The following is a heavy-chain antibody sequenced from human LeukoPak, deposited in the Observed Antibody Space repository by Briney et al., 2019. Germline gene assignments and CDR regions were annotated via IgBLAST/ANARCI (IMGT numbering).Heavy chain of an antibody. CDR2: FDPEDGET. J-gene: IGHJ4*02. D-gene: IGHD4-23*01. V-gene: IGHV1-24*01. CDR1: GYTLNELS. CDR3: ATDRFDGGDYGGHAY. Sequence: ASVTVSCKVSGYTLNELSMHWVRQAPGKGREWMGGFDPEDGETLYAQKFQARVTMTEDTSTDTAYMELSSLRSEDTAVYYCATDRFDGGDYGGHAYWGQGTLITVSS.